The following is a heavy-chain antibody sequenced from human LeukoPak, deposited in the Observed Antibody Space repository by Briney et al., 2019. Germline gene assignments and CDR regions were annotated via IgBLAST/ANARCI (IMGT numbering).Heavy chain of an antibody. V-gene: IGHV3-21*01. CDR3: ARMGLIYSSGWTSFDY. D-gene: IGHD6-19*01. J-gene: IGHJ4*02. CDR2: ISSSSSYI. Sequence: GGSLRLSCAASGFTLSSYSMNWVRQAPGKGLEWVSSISSSSSYIYYADSVKGRFTISRDNAKNSLYLQMNSLRAEDTAVYYCARMGLIYSSGWTSFDYWGQGTLVTVSS. CDR1: GFTLSSYS.